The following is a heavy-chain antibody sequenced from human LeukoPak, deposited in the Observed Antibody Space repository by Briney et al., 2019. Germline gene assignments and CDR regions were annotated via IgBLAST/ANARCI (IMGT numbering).Heavy chain of an antibody. V-gene: IGHV3-30*02. CDR2: IRYDGSNK. D-gene: IGHD3-3*01. J-gene: IGHJ6*03. CDR1: GFTFSSYG. CDR3: ARGYDFWSGYSDYYMDV. Sequence: GGSLRLSCAASGFTFSSYGMHWVRQAPGKGLEWVAFIRYDGSNKYYADSVKGRFTISRDNSKNTLYLQMNSLRAEDTAVYYCARGYDFWSGYSDYYMDVWGKGTTVTVSS.